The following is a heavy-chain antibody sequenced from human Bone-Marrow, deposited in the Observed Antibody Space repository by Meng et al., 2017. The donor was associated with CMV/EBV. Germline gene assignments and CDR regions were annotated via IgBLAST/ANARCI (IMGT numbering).Heavy chain of an antibody. CDR3: ARGVRFHPHDY. D-gene: IGHD3-3*01. CDR2: ITSSSRYI. Sequence: GGSLRLSCAASGFTVSSNYMSWVRQAPGKGLEWVSSITSSSRYIYYADSVKGRFTISRDNAENSLYLQMNSLRAEDTAMYYCARGVRFHPHDYWGQGTLVTVSS. J-gene: IGHJ4*02. V-gene: IGHV3-21*01. CDR1: GFTVSSNY.